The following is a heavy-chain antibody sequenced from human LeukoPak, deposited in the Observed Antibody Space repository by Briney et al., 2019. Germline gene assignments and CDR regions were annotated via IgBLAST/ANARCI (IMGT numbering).Heavy chain of an antibody. CDR2: IWYDGSNK. CDR3: AREEAVYCGGDCYSGYYYYGMDV. D-gene: IGHD2-21*02. Sequence: GGSLRLSCAASGFTFSSYGMHWVRQAPGKGLEWVAVIWYDGSNKYYADSVKGRFTISRDNSKYTLYLQMNSLRAEDTAVYYCAREEAVYCGGDCYSGYYYYGMDVWGQGTTVTVSS. J-gene: IGHJ6*02. V-gene: IGHV3-33*01. CDR1: GFTFSSYG.